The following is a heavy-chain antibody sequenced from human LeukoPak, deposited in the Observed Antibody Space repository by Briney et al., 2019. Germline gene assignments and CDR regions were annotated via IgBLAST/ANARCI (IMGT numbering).Heavy chain of an antibody. Sequence: PGGSLRLSCAASGFTFSSYGMHWVRQAPGKGLEWVAVISYDGSNKYYADSVKGRFTISRDNSKNTLYLQMNSLRAEDTAVYYCAKVGGMDPFQHWGQGTLVTVSS. CDR1: GFTFSSYG. D-gene: IGHD3-16*01. CDR3: AKVGGMDPFQH. J-gene: IGHJ1*01. V-gene: IGHV3-30*18. CDR2: ISYDGSNK.